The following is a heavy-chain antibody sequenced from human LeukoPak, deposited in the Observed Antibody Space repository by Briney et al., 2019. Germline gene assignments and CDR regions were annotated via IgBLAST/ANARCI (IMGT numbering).Heavy chain of an antibody. D-gene: IGHD2/OR15-2a*01. J-gene: IGHJ4*02. Sequence: GGSLRLSCAASGFTFSRYWMSWVRQAPGKGLEWVANIKHDGSEKYYVDSVKGRFTISRDNAEDSLYLQMSSLRVQDTAVYYCARANSLGYWGQGTLVTVSS. CDR3: ARANSLGY. CDR1: GFTFSRYW. CDR2: IKHDGSEK. V-gene: IGHV3-7*01.